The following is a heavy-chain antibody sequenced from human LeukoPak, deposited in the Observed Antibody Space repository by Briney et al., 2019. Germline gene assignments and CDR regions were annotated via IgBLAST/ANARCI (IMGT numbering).Heavy chain of an antibody. J-gene: IGHJ4*02. CDR1: GFTFSSHG. V-gene: IGHV3-33*01. D-gene: IGHD3-22*01. CDR2: IWYDASKE. CDR3: ARALSDSGGYQAYFDY. Sequence: GSLRLSCAASGFTFSSHGMHWVRQTPGKGLEWVAGIWYDASKEYYVDSVKGRFTISRDNSKNTLYLQMNSLRAEDTAVYYCARALSDSGGYQAYFDYWGQGTLVTVSS.